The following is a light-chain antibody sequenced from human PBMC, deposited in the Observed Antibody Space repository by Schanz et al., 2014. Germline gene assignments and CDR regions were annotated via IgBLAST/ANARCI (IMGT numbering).Light chain of an antibody. Sequence: EIVLTQSPATLSLSPGERATLSCRASQSVSNYLAWYQQKPGQAPNVLIYGASRRATGIPDRFSGSGSGTDFTLTITSLQSEDFAVYYCQQYNNWPPMYTFGQGTKLEIK. CDR2: GAS. V-gene: IGKV3D-15*01. CDR1: QSVSNY. CDR3: QQYNNWPPMYT. J-gene: IGKJ2*01.